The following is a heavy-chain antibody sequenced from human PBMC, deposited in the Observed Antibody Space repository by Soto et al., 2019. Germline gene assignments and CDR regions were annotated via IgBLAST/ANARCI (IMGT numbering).Heavy chain of an antibody. CDR2: IWYDGSNK. D-gene: IGHD3-9*01. CDR3: AREYYGLLAGYYTDF. Sequence: GGSLRLSCAASGFTFSSYGMHWVRQAPGKGLEWVAVIWYDGSNKYYADSVKGRFTISRDNAKNTLYLQMNSLRAEDTAVYFCAREYYGLLAGYYTDFCGQGTLVTVSS. V-gene: IGHV3-33*01. CDR1: GFTFSSYG. J-gene: IGHJ4*02.